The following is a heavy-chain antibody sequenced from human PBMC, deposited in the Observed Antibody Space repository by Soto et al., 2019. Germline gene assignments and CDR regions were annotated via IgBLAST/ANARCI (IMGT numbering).Heavy chain of an antibody. J-gene: IGHJ6*02. CDR3: VKDPFDSSSWLKYYGMDV. CDR1: GFTFSSYA. V-gene: IGHV3-64D*08. Sequence: GGSLRLSCSASGFTFSSYAMHWVRQAPGKGLEYVSAISSNGGSTYYADSVKGRLTISRDNSKNTLYLQMSSLRAEDTAVYYCVKDPFDSSSWLKYYGMDVWGQGPTVTV. D-gene: IGHD6-13*01. CDR2: ISSNGGST.